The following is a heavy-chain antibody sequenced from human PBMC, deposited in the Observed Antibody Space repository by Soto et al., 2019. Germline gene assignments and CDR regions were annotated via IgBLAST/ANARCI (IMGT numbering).Heavy chain of an antibody. CDR1: GGSLSGYY. V-gene: IGHV4-34*01. CDR3: AMNFDP. Sequence: PSETLSLTCAVHGGSLSGYYWSWIRQPPGKGLEWIGEIYHSGSTNYNPSLRSRVTISVDTSKNQFSLKLSSVTAADTAVYYCAMNFDPWGQGTLVTVSS. J-gene: IGHJ5*02. CDR2: IYHSGST.